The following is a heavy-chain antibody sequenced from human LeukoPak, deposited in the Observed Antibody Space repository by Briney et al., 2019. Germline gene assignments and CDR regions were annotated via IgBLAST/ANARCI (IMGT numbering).Heavy chain of an antibody. CDR3: AHCAGDCCSAFDL. Sequence: SQTLSLTCAISGDSVSSNSAAWNWIRQSPSRGLEWLGRTYYRSKWYNDYALSVKSRITMDPDTSKNQFSLHLNSVTPEDTAVYYCAHCAGDCCSAFDLWGQGIMVTVSS. D-gene: IGHD2-21*02. J-gene: IGHJ3*01. V-gene: IGHV6-1*01. CDR2: TYYRSKWYN. CDR1: GDSVSSNSAA.